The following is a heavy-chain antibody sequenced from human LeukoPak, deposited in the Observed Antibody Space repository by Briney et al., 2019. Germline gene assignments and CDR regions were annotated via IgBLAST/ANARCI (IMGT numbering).Heavy chain of an antibody. V-gene: IGHV3-48*02. CDR3: SRRFDC. Sequence: GGSLRLPCAASGFTFSDYSMNWVRQAPGKGLEWVSYIDGSGDTIYYADSVKGRFTISRGNAKNSLDLQMNSLIDEDTAVYYCSRRFDCWGQGTLVTVSS. J-gene: IGHJ4*02. CDR1: GFTFSDYS. CDR2: IDGSGDTI.